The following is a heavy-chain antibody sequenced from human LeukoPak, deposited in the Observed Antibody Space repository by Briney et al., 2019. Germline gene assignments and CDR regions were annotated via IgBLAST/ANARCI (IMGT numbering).Heavy chain of an antibody. V-gene: IGHV1-69*13. CDR3: ARVGVLWFGETQGAFDI. J-gene: IGHJ3*02. CDR1: GGTFSSYA. Sequence: SVKVSCTASGGTFSSYAISWVRQAPGQGLEWMGGIIPIFGTANYAQKFQGRVTITADESTSTAYMELSSLRSEDTAVYYCARVGVLWFGETQGAFDIWGQGTMVTVSS. D-gene: IGHD3-10*01. CDR2: IIPIFGTA.